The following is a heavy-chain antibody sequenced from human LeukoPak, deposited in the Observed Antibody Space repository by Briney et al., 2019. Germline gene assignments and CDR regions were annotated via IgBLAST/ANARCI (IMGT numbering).Heavy chain of an antibody. V-gene: IGHV4-4*02. J-gene: IGHJ4*02. CDR1: GGSISTTNW. CDR2: VHLSGRT. Sequence: SETLSLTCGVSGGSISTTNWWTWVRQPPGEGLEWIGEVHLSGRTHYNPSLESRVTMSVDMSENHISLRLTSVTAADTAVHYCAREGGPYRPLDYSGQGTLVTVSS. CDR3: AREGGPYRPLDY.